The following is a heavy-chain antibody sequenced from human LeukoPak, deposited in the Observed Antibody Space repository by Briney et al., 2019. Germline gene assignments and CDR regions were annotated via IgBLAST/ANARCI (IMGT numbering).Heavy chain of an antibody. CDR1: GFTFTTYS. D-gene: IGHD2-15*01. CDR3: AKQLGYCSDGSCYFPY. J-gene: IGHJ4*02. CDR2: ISNNGGYT. Sequence: GGSLRLSCAASGFTFTTYSMNWVRQAPGKGLEWVSAISNNGGYTYYADSVQGRFTISRDNSKSTLCLQMNSLRAEDTAVYYCAKQLGYCSDGSCYFPYWGQGTLVTVSS. V-gene: IGHV3-23*01.